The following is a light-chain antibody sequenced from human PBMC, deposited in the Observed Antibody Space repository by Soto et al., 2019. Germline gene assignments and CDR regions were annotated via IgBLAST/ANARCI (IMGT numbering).Light chain of an antibody. CDR1: RSFASSY. Sequence: EIVLTQSPGTLSLSPGERATLSCRASRSFASSYLGWYQQKPGQAPRLLIYAASSRATGIPDRFSGSGSGTDFNLTISRLEPEDSAVYYCQQYGSSPPYTFGQGTKLEI. CDR3: QQYGSSPPYT. CDR2: AAS. J-gene: IGKJ2*01. V-gene: IGKV3-20*01.